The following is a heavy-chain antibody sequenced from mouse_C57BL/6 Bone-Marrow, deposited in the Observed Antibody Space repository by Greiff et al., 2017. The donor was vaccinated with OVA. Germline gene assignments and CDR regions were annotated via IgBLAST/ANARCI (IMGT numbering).Heavy chain of an antibody. CDR1: GYTFTSYG. CDR2: IYPRSGNT. Sequence: QVQLQQSGAELARPGASVKLSCKASGYTFTSYGISWVKQRTGQGLEWIGEIYPRSGNTYYTEKFKGKATLTADKSSSTAYMELRSLTSEDSAVYFCATRRAYWGQGTLVTVSA. J-gene: IGHJ3*01. CDR3: ATRRAY. V-gene: IGHV1-81*01.